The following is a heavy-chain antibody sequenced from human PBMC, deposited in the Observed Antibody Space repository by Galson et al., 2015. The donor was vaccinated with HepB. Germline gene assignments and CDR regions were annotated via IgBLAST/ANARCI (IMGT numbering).Heavy chain of an antibody. CDR2: ISYSGTSK. J-gene: IGHJ4*02. Sequence: SLRLSCAASGFSFSRYGMSWVRQIPGKGLEWVAGISYSGTSKYHADSVRGRFTISGDNSKNTRFLQMASLRAEETAMYYGAKEGGAIGKYPLDSWGQGALVTVSS. V-gene: IGHV3-23*01. CDR1: GFSFSRYG. D-gene: IGHD1-14*01. CDR3: AKEGGAIGKYPLDS.